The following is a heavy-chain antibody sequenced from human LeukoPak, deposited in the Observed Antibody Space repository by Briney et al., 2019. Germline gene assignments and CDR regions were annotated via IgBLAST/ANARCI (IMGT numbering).Heavy chain of an antibody. CDR3: PKGSAAARPYYFDY. D-gene: IGHD6-13*01. CDR2: IYSGGDT. V-gene: IGHV3-66*01. Sequence: GGSLRLSCAASGFTVSNNYMNWVRQAPGKGLEWVSLIYSGGDTSYADSVKGRFTVSRVHSKNTLYLQMNSLRAEDTAVYYCPKGSAAARPYYFDYWGQGILVTVSS. J-gene: IGHJ4*02. CDR1: GFTVSNNY.